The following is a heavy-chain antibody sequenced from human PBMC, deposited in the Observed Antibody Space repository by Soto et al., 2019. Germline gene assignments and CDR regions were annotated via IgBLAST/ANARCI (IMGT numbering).Heavy chain of an antibody. V-gene: IGHV4-34*01. Sequence: SETLSLTCAVYGGSFSGYYWSWIRQPPGKGLEWIGEINHSGSTNYNPSLKSRVTISVDTSKNQFSLKLSSVTAADTAVYYCARGLAAGGSTSCSNWFDPWGQGTLVTVSS. CDR3: ARGLAAGGSTSCSNWFDP. J-gene: IGHJ5*02. CDR1: GGSFSGYY. CDR2: INHSGST. D-gene: IGHD2-2*01.